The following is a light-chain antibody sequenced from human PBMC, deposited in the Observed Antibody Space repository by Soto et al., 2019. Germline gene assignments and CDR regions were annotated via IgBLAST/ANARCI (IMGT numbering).Light chain of an antibody. Sequence: EIVMTQSPATLSVSPGERATLSCRASQTVRRTLAWYQQKPGQAPRLLIYGASTRATGVPVRCSGSGSGTEFTLTITSLQSEDFAVYYCQQYYNWPRAFGQGAKVDIK. CDR3: QQYYNWPRA. CDR2: GAS. J-gene: IGKJ1*01. V-gene: IGKV3-15*01. CDR1: QTVRRT.